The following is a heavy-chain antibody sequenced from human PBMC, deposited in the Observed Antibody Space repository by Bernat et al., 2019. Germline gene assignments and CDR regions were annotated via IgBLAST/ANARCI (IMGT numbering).Heavy chain of an antibody. CDR3: ARDGYDSSGYYPDPIDY. Sequence: QVQLVESGGGVVQPGRSLRLSCAASGFTFSSYAMHWVRQAPGKGLEWVAVISYDGSNKYYGDSVKGRFTISRDNSKNTLYLQMNSLRAEDTAVYYCARDGYDSSGYYPDPIDYWGQGTLVTVSS. V-gene: IGHV3-30-3*01. CDR2: ISYDGSNK. J-gene: IGHJ4*02. D-gene: IGHD3-22*01. CDR1: GFTFSSYA.